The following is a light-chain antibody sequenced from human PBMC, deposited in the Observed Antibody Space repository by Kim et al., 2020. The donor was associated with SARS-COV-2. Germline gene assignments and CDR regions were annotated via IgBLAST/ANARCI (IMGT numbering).Light chain of an antibody. Sequence: SSELTQPPSVSVAPGKTARITCGGNNIGSKSVHWYQQKPGQAPVLVVYDDSDRPSGNPERFSGSNSGNTATLTISRVEAGDEADYYCQVWDSSSDHHVVFGGGTQLTVL. V-gene: IGLV3-21*03. CDR1: NIGSKS. CDR2: DDS. CDR3: QVWDSSSDHHVV. J-gene: IGLJ2*01.